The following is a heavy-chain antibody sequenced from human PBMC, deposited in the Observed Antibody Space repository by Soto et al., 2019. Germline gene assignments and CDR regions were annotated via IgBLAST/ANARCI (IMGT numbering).Heavy chain of an antibody. CDR2: ISSSSSYI. D-gene: IGHD3-3*01. CDR1: GFTFSSYS. Sequence: GSLRLSCAASGFTFSSYSMNWVRQAPGKGLEWVSSISSSSSYIYYADSVKGRFTISRDNAKNSLYLQMNSLRAEDTAVYYCARTYYDFWSGYSMGNYYYYGMDVWGQGTTVTVSS. V-gene: IGHV3-21*01. CDR3: ARTYYDFWSGYSMGNYYYYGMDV. J-gene: IGHJ6*02.